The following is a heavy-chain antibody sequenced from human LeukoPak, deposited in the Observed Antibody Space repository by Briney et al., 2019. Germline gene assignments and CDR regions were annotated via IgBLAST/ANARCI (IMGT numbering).Heavy chain of an antibody. J-gene: IGHJ3*02. V-gene: IGHV1-69*01. CDR3: ARVGGTMVRDAFDI. D-gene: IGHD3-10*01. CDR1: GGTFSSYA. CDR2: IIPIFGTA. Sequence: ASVKVSCKASGGTFSSYAISWVRQAPGQALEWMGGIIPIFGTANYAQKIQGRVTITADESTSTAYMELSSLRSEDTAVYYCARVGGTMVRDAFDIWGQGTMVTVSS.